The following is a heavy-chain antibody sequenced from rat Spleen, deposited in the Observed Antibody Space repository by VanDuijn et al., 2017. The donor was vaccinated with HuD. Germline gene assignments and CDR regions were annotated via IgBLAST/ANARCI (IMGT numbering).Heavy chain of an antibody. Sequence: EVQLVESGGGLVQPGRSLKLSCAASGFTFSSFPMAWVRQAPKKGLEWVATIFYDGSNTYYRDSVKGRFTISRDNAKSTLYLQMNSLRSEDTATYYCTREETLYWYFDFWGPGTMVTVSS. V-gene: IGHV5-46*01. CDR1: GFTFSSFP. J-gene: IGHJ1*01. D-gene: IGHD3-4*01. CDR2: IFYDGSNT. CDR3: TREETLYWYFDF.